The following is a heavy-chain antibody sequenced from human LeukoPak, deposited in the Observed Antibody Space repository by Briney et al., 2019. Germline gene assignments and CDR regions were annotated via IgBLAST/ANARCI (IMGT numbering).Heavy chain of an antibody. CDR2: VNHSGST. CDR1: GGSISSSSYC. CDR3: ARGRRDTAMVTGPYYFDF. J-gene: IGHJ4*02. D-gene: IGHD5-18*01. Sequence: SETLSLTCTVSGGSISSSSYCWGWIRQPPGKGLEWIGEVNHSGSTNYNPSLKSRVTISVDTSKNQFSLKLSSVTAADTAVYYCARGRRDTAMVTGPYYFDFWGQGTLVTVSS. V-gene: IGHV4-39*07.